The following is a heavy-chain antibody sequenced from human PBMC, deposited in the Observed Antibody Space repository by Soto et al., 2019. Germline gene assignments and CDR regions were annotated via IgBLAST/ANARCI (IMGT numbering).Heavy chain of an antibody. CDR3: ASDLVGASDSYGLDV. CDR2: IWHDGNNK. CDR1: GFTFSNYG. D-gene: IGHD1-26*01. V-gene: IGHV3-33*01. J-gene: IGHJ6*02. Sequence: GGSLRLSCAASGFTFSNYGMHWVRQAPGKGLEGVAIIWHDGNNKYYADSVRGRFIISSDNSKNRLYLQMNSLRAEDTAVYYCASDLVGASDSYGLDVWGQGTPVTVSS.